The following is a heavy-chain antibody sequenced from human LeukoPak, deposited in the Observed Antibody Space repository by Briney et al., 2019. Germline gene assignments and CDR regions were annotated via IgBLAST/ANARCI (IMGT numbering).Heavy chain of an antibody. J-gene: IGHJ6*03. CDR2: IIPIFGTA. V-gene: IGHV1-69*06. D-gene: IGHD2-2*01. CDR3: ARRATMPASLGYYMDV. Sequence: ASVKVSCKASGGTFSSYAISWVRQAPGQGLEWMGGIIPIFGTANYAQKFQGRVTITADKSTSTAYMELSSLRSEDTAVYYCARRATMPASLGYYMDVWGKGTTVTVSS. CDR1: GGTFSSYA.